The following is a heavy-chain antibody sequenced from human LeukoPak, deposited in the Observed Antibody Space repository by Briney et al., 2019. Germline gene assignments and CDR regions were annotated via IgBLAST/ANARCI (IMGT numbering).Heavy chain of an antibody. CDR1: GGTFSSYA. J-gene: IGHJ6*04. D-gene: IGHD4-17*01. CDR2: IIPIFGTA. Sequence: SVKVSCKASGGTFSSYAISWVRQAPGQGLEWMGGIIPIFGTANYAQKFQGRVTITADGSTSTAYMELSSLRSEDTAVYYCASSTVTPGYYYYGMDVWGKGTTVTVSS. V-gene: IGHV1-69*01. CDR3: ASSTVTPGYYYYGMDV.